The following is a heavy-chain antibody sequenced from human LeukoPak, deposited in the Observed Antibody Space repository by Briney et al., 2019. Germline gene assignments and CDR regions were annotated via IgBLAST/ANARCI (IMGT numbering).Heavy chain of an antibody. CDR2: INWNGGST. CDR3: ARVVGMTYYFDY. CDR1: GFTFDDYG. D-gene: IGHD2-21*02. Sequence: PGGSLRLSCAASGFTFDDYGMSWVRQAPGKGREWVSGINWNGGSTGYADSVKGRFTISRDNAKNSLYLQMNSLRAEDTALYYCARVVGMTYYFDYWGQGTLVTVSS. V-gene: IGHV3-20*04. J-gene: IGHJ4*02.